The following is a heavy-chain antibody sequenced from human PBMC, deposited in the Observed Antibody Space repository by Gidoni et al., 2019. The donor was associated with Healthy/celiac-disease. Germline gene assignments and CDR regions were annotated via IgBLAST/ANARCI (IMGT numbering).Heavy chain of an antibody. CDR3: ARGRGYCSSTSCYNAWGDAFDI. J-gene: IGHJ3*02. V-gene: IGHV1-18*01. D-gene: IGHD2-2*02. Sequence: VQLVQSGAEVKKPGASVKVSCKASGYTFTSYGISWVRQAPGQGLEWMGWISAYNGNTNYAQKLQGRVTMTTETSTSTAYMERRSLRSDDTAVYYCARGRGYCSSTSCYNAWGDAFDIWGQGTMVTVSS. CDR1: GYTFTSYG. CDR2: ISAYNGNT.